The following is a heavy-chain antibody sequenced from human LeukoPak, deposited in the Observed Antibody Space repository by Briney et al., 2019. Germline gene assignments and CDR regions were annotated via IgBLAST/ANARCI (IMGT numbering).Heavy chain of an antibody. V-gene: IGHV3-23*01. D-gene: IGHD4-17*01. CDR1: GFTFSSYA. J-gene: IGHJ3*02. Sequence: SGGSLRLSCAASGFTFSSYAMSWVRQAPERGLQWVSGISGSGTYYADFAKGRFTISRDNSKNTLYLQMNSLRAEDTATYYCARDPNGDYIGAFDMWGQGTMVTVS. CDR2: ISGSGT. CDR3: ARDPNGDYIGAFDM.